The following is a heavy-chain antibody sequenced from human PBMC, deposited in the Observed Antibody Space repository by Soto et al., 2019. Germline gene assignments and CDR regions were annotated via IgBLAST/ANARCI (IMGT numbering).Heavy chain of an antibody. CDR3: ARLSSVLRYFDWLSSPRDAFDI. D-gene: IGHD3-9*01. V-gene: IGHV1-8*01. CDR2: MNPNSGNT. CDR1: GYTFTSYD. Sequence: ASVKVSCKASGYTFTSYDINWVLQATGEGLEWVGWMNPNSGNTGYAQKFQGRVTMTRNTSISTAYMELSSLRSEDTAVYYCARLSSVLRYFDWLSSPRDAFDIWGPGTMVTVS. J-gene: IGHJ3*02.